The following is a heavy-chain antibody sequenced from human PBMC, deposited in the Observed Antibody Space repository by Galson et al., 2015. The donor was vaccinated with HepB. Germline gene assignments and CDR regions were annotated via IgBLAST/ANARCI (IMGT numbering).Heavy chain of an antibody. D-gene: IGHD7-27*01. V-gene: IGHV3-30-3*01. J-gene: IGHJ4*02. CDR1: GFTFSSYA. Sequence: SLRLSCAASGFTFSSYAMHWVRQAPGKGLEWVAVISYDGNNKYYADSVKGRFTISRDNSKNTLYLQMNSLRAEDTAVYYCARGGLGPFDYWGQGTLVTVSS. CDR2: ISYDGNNK. CDR3: ARGGLGPFDY.